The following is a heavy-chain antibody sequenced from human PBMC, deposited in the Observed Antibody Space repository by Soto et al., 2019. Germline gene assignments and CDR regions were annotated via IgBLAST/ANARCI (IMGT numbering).Heavy chain of an antibody. Sequence: SETLSLTCTVSGGSISSYYWSWIRQPPGKGLEWIGYIYYSGSTNYNPSLKSRVTISVDTSKNQFSLKLSSVTAADTAVYYCAREKGGDCSSTSCETTGYDAFDIWGQGTMVT. V-gene: IGHV4-59*01. CDR1: GGSISSYY. CDR3: AREKGGDCSSTSCETTGYDAFDI. J-gene: IGHJ3*02. D-gene: IGHD2-2*01. CDR2: IYYSGST.